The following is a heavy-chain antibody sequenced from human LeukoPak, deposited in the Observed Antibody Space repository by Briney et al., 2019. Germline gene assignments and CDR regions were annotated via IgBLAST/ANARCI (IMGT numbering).Heavy chain of an antibody. CDR3: ARDPTPRYCSGGSCYTHYGMDV. Sequence: PGGSLRLSCAASGFTFSSYTMNWVRQAPGKGLEWVSSISSSSSYIYYADSVKGRLTISRDNVKNSLYLQMNSLRAEDTAVYYCARDPTPRYCSGGSCYTHYGMDVWGQGTTVTASS. V-gene: IGHV3-21*01. CDR1: GFTFSSYT. J-gene: IGHJ6*02. D-gene: IGHD2-15*01. CDR2: ISSSSSYI.